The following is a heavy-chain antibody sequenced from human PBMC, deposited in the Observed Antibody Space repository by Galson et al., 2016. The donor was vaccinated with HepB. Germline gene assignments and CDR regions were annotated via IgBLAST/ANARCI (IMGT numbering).Heavy chain of an antibody. J-gene: IGHJ4*02. Sequence: SLRLSCAASGFTFTAYAMHWVRQAPGKGLEWVAIIAYDGSQVYYVDSVKGRFAISRDNSENALYLQMNALRTDDTAIYYCAGAYNERGHDFVSWGQGTLVTVSS. CDR1: GFTFTAYA. D-gene: IGHD1-14*01. CDR2: IAYDGSQV. V-gene: IGHV3-30*09. CDR3: AGAYNERGHDFVS.